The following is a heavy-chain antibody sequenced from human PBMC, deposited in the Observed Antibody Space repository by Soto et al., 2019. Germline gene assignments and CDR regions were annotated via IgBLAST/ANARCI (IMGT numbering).Heavy chain of an antibody. Sequence: QVQLQESGPGLVKPSQTLSLTCTVSGGSISSGGYYWSWIRQHPGKGLEWIGYIYYSGSTYYNPSLKSRVTTSVDTSKNQFSLKLSSVTAADTAVYYCARGALGSFYYYYGMDVWGQGTTVTVSS. CDR1: GGSISSGGYY. CDR2: IYYSGST. D-gene: IGHD3-10*01. J-gene: IGHJ6*02. V-gene: IGHV4-31*03. CDR3: ARGALGSFYYYYGMDV.